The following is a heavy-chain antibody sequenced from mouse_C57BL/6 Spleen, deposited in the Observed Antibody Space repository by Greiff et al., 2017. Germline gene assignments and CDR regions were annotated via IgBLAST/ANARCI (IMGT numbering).Heavy chain of an antibody. CDR2: IDPENGDT. D-gene: IGHD2-1*01. Sequence: EVQLQQSGAELVRPGASVKLSCTASGFNIKDDYMHWVKQRPEQGLEWIGWIDPENGDTEYASKFQGKATITADTSSNTAYLQLSSLTSEDTAVYYCTNYTFYSFAYWGQGTLVTVSA. J-gene: IGHJ3*01. CDR1: GFNIKDDY. CDR3: TNYTFYSFAY. V-gene: IGHV14-4*01.